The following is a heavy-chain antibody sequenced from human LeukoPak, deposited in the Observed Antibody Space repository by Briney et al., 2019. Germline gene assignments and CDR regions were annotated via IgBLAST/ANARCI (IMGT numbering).Heavy chain of an antibody. CDR3: ARLRMGS. J-gene: IGHJ4*02. Sequence: GRSLRLSCAASGFTFSSYAMHWVRQAPGKGLEWVAAISSDGSNKYYTDSVKGRFTISRDNSKNTLYLQMNRLRAADPAVSYCARLRMGSWGQGTLVTVSS. V-gene: IGHV3-30-3*01. D-gene: IGHD3-10*01. CDR2: ISSDGSNK. CDR1: GFTFSSYA.